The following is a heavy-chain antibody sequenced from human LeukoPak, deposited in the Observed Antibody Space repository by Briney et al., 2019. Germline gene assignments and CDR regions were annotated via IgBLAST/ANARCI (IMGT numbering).Heavy chain of an antibody. CDR3: ARAALRYFDWLLYLDY. CDR1: AFTFSSYA. D-gene: IGHD3-9*01. Sequence: GGSLRLSCAASAFTFSSYAMSWVRQAPGKGLEWVAVISYDGSNKYYADSVKGRFTISRDNSKNTLYLQMNSLRAEDTAVYYCARAALRYFDWLLYLDYWGQGTLVTVSS. J-gene: IGHJ4*02. V-gene: IGHV3-30-3*01. CDR2: ISYDGSNK.